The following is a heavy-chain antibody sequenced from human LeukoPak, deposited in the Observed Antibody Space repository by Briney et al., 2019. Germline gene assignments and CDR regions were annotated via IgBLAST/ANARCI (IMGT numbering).Heavy chain of an antibody. D-gene: IGHD3-9*01. J-gene: IGHJ6*03. CDR1: GYTFTSYD. V-gene: IGHV1-8*03. CDR2: MNPNSGKT. Sequence: ASRKVSCKAAGYTFTSYDINRVRQATGQGVEWRGWMNPNSGKTGYAQKVQGRVTITRNTSISTNYMELSSLRSEDTAVYYCARGFPHYYDILTGYRYYYYMDVWGKGTTVTVSS. CDR3: ARGFPHYYDILTGYRYYYYMDV.